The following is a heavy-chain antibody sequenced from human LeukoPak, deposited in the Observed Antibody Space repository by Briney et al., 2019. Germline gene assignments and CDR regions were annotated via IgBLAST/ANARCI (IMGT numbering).Heavy chain of an antibody. CDR3: ARFYGVPGGWFDP. D-gene: IGHD4-17*01. CDR2: IYDGGST. V-gene: IGHV3-66*01. Sequence: PGGSLRLSCAASGITISSNHMNWVRQAPGKGLEWVSVIYDGGSTHYAGSVKGRFTISRDNSKNTLYLQINSLRAEDTAVYYCARFYGVPGGWFDPWGQGTLVTVSS. CDR1: GITISSNH. J-gene: IGHJ5*02.